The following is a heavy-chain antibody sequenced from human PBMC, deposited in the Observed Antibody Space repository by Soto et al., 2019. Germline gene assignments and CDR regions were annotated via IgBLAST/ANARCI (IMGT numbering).Heavy chain of an antibody. CDR3: ARGVGGNLVYFGY. CDR2: INPGDSDT. CDR1: GYSFTSYW. D-gene: IGHD6-19*01. J-gene: IGHJ4*02. V-gene: IGHV5-51*01. Sequence: PGESLKISCKGSGYSFTSYWIGWVRQMPGKGLEWMGIINPGDSDTRYSPSFQGQVTISADKSTSTAYLQWSSLKASDAAMYYCARGVGGNLVYFGYWGQVTLVTVSS.